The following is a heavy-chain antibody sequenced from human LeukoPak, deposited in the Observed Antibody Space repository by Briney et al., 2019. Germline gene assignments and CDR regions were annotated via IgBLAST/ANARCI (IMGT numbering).Heavy chain of an antibody. V-gene: IGHV4-59*08. CDR3: AGPIYEAAEQ. CDR1: GGSISGYY. J-gene: IGHJ4*02. CDR2: IYHSGRT. Sequence: SETLSLTCTVSGGSISGYYWSWFRQPPGKGLEWIGYIYHSGRTSYNPSLKSRVTISVDTSKNEFSLKLRFVTAADTAVYYCAGPIYEAAEQRGQGTLVTVSS. D-gene: IGHD3-3*01.